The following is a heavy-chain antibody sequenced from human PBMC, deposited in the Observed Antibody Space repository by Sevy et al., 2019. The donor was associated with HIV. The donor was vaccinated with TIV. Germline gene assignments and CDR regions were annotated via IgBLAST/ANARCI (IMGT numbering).Heavy chain of an antibody. Sequence: GSLRLSCAASGFTFSSYAISWVRQAPGKGLEWVSAISGSGGSTYYADSVKGRFTISRDNSKNTLYLQMNSLRAEDTAVYYCAKDRGVYCSSTSCFFLGYYDYWGQGTLVTVSS. CDR2: ISGSGGST. J-gene: IGHJ4*02. V-gene: IGHV3-23*01. CDR1: GFTFSSYA. D-gene: IGHD2-2*01. CDR3: AKDRGVYCSSTSCFFLGYYDY.